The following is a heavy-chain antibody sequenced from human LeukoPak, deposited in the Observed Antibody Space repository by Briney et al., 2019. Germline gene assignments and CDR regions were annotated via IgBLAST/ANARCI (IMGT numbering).Heavy chain of an antibody. J-gene: IGHJ4*02. CDR2: IRYDGIVT. CDR1: EFTFSNYW. V-gene: IGHV3-74*01. D-gene: IGHD5-24*01. Sequence: GGSLRLSCVASEFTFSNYWIHWVRQPPGKGLVWVSRIRYDGIVTNYADSVEGRFTISRDDAKNTLYLQMNTLRAEDTAMYYCTRLRDGYDSDYWGQGTLVTVSS. CDR3: TRLRDGYDSDY.